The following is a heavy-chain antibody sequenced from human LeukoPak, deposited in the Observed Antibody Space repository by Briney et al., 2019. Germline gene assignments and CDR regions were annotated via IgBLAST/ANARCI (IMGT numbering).Heavy chain of an antibody. CDR3: ARRRSIAARPFDY. CDR1: GGSFSGYY. Sequence: SETLSLTCAVYGGSFSGYYWSWIRQPPGKGLEWIGEINHSGSTNYNPSLKSRVTISVDTSKNQFSLKLSSVTAADTAVYYCARRRSIAARPFDYWGQGTLVTVSS. J-gene: IGHJ4*02. CDR2: INHSGST. D-gene: IGHD6-6*01. V-gene: IGHV4-34*01.